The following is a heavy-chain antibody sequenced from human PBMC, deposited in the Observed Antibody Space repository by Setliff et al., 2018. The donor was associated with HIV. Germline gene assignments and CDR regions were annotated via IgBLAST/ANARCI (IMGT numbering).Heavy chain of an antibody. J-gene: IGHJ5*02. CDR1: GGSITSGGYY. Sequence: SETLSLTCTVSGGSITSGGYYWSWIRQHPGKGLEWIGYIYYSGSTYYNPSLKSRVSISVDTSKNQLSLKLSSVTAADTAVYYCARGYSSSLGWFDPWGQGTLVTVSS. CDR2: IYYSGST. CDR3: ARGYSSSLGWFDP. D-gene: IGHD6-6*01. V-gene: IGHV4-31*03.